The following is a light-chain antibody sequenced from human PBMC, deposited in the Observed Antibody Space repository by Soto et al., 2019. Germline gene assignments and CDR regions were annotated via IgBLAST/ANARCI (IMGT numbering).Light chain of an antibody. CDR1: QSVSSN. CDR3: QQYNNCPST. V-gene: IGKV3-15*01. J-gene: IGKJ1*01. Sequence: EIGITQCPATRSVSPGERATLSCRASQSVSSNLAWYQQKPGQAPRLLIYGASTRATGIPARFSGSGSWTEFTLTISSLQSEDFAVYYCQQYNNCPSTFGQGTKV. CDR2: GAS.